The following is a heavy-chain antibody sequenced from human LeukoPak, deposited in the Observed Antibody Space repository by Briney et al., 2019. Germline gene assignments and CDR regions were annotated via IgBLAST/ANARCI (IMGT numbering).Heavy chain of an antibody. CDR3: AATSGIRVVVTPSDAFDI. CDR1: GGTFSSYA. V-gene: IGHV1-69*04. Sequence: SVKVSCKASGGTFSSYAISWVRQAPGQGLEWMGRIIPILGIANYAQKFQGRVTITADKSTSTAYMELSSLRSEDTAVYYCAATSGIRVVVTPSDAFDIWGQGTMVTVSS. D-gene: IGHD2-21*02. CDR2: IIPILGIA. J-gene: IGHJ3*02.